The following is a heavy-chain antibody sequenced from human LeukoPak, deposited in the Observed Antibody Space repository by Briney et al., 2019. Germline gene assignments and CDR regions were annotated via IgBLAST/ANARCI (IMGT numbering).Heavy chain of an antibody. D-gene: IGHD2-15*01. J-gene: IGHJ3*02. V-gene: IGHV4-34*01. CDR2: INHSGST. CDR1: GGSCSGYY. CDR3: ARDPGYCSGGSCYGHDAFDI. Sequence: SETLSLTCAVYGGSCSGYYWSWLRQPPGKGLEWIGEINHSGSTNYNPSLKSRVTISVDTSKNQFSLKLSSVTAADTAVYYCARDPGYCSGGSCYGHDAFDIWGQGTTVTVSS.